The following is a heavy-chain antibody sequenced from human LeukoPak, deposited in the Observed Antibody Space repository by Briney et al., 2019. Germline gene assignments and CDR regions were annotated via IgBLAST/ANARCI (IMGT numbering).Heavy chain of an antibody. J-gene: IGHJ4*02. CDR2: ISHTGNT. Sequence: SETLSLTCAVSDVSFTNYHWTWIRQSPGKGLEWLGEISHTGNTHYNPSLKSRVTVSVDISADMSTTRVSLNLKSVTAADTAIYYCARGPGHSFKYWGQGTRVTVSS. V-gene: IGHV4-34*01. CDR3: ARGPGHSFKY. CDR1: DVSFTNYH. D-gene: IGHD1-1*01.